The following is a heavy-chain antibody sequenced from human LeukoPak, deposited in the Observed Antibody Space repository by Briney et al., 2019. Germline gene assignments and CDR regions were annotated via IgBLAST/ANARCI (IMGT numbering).Heavy chain of an antibody. CDR2: IYYSGST. V-gene: IGHV4-31*03. CDR1: GGSISSGGYY. CDR3: ARYQLLNWFDP. J-gene: IGHJ5*02. Sequence: PSETLSLTCTVSGGSISSGGYYWSWIRQHPGKGLEWIGYIYYSGSTYYNPSLKSRVTISVDTSKNQFSLKLSSVTAADTAVYYCARYQLLNWFDPWGQGTLVTVSS. D-gene: IGHD2-2*01.